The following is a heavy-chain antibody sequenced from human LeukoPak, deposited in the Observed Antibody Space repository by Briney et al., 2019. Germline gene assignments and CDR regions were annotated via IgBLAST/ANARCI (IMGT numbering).Heavy chain of an antibody. CDR1: GFTFSSYD. J-gene: IGHJ3*02. CDR3: ARGLHYYDSSGYYPNDAFDI. CDR2: IGTAGDT. Sequence: PGGPLRLSCAASGFTFSSYDMHWVRQATGKGLEWVSAIGTAGDTYYPGSVKGRFTISRENAKNSLYLQMNSLRAGDTAVYYCARGLHYYDSSGYYPNDAFDIWGQGTMVTVSS. V-gene: IGHV3-13*01. D-gene: IGHD3-22*01.